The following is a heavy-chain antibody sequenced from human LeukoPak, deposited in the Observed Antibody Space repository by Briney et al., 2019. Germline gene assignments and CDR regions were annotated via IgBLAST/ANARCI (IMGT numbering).Heavy chain of an antibody. J-gene: IGHJ4*02. D-gene: IGHD2-15*01. CDR1: GYTFTGYN. V-gene: IGHV1-2*02. CDR2: ISPDSGGT. CDR3: AKFQVAATHYLDS. Sequence: ASVKVSCKASGYTFTGYNIHWLRQAPGQGPQWMWLISPDSGGTNYAQKFQGRVTMTRATSISTAYMELSRLTSDDTAVYYCAKFQVAATHYLDSWVQGTVVTVYS.